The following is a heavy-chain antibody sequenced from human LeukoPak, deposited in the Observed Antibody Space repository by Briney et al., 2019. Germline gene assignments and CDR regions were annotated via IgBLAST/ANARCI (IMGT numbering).Heavy chain of an antibody. CDR1: GYTFTSYY. V-gene: IGHV1-2*02. J-gene: IGHJ6*02. D-gene: IGHD3-3*01. CDR3: ARVYYDFWSGYSPRYYYYGMDV. CDR2: INPSGGST. Sequence: ASVKVSCKASGYTFTSYYMHWVRQAPGQGLEWMGIINPSGGSTSYAQKFQGRVTMTRDTSISTAYMELSRLRSDDTAVYYCARVYYDFWSGYSPRYYYYGMDVWGQGTTVTVSS.